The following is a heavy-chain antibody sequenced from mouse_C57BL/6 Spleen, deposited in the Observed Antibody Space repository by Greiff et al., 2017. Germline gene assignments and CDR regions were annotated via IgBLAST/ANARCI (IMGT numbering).Heavy chain of an antibody. Sequence: EVMLVESGEGLVKPGGSLKLSCAASGFTFSSYAMSWVRQTPEKRLEWVAYISSGGDYIYYADTVKGRFTISRDNARNTLYLQMSSLKSEDTAMYYCTRDPPYDGYLYYAMDYWGQGTSVTVSS. CDR3: TRDPPYDGYLYYAMDY. CDR2: ISSGGDYI. J-gene: IGHJ4*01. D-gene: IGHD2-3*01. V-gene: IGHV5-9-1*02. CDR1: GFTFSSYA.